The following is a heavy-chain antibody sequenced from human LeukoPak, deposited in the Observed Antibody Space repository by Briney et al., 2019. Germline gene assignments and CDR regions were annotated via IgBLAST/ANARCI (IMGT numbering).Heavy chain of an antibody. D-gene: IGHD4-17*01. CDR2: IYWDDDK. Sequence: SGPTLVEPTQTLTLTCTFSGFSLSTSGVGVAWIRQPPGKDLEGLALIYWDDDKRYSPSLKSRITITKDTSKNQVVLTMTNMDPVDTATYYCAHYDYGDSPTVDYFDYWGQGTLVTVSS. CDR3: AHYDYGDSPTVDYFDY. J-gene: IGHJ4*02. CDR1: GFSLSTSGVG. V-gene: IGHV2-5*02.